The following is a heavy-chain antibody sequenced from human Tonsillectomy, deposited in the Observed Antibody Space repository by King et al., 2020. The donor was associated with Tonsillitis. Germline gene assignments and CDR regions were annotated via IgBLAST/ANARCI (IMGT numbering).Heavy chain of an antibody. CDR1: GESFIGHY. Sequence: VQLQQWGAGVLKPSETLSLTCAVSGESFIGHYWTWIRQPPGKGLEWIGEINHLGSTAYNAALKSRVTISVDTSANQFSLHLTSVTAADSAIYYCARGGITGSHSGLFDYWGQGTLVSVSS. D-gene: IGHD1-20*01. V-gene: IGHV4-34*01. J-gene: IGHJ4*02. CDR3: ARGGITGSHSGLFDY. CDR2: INHLGST.